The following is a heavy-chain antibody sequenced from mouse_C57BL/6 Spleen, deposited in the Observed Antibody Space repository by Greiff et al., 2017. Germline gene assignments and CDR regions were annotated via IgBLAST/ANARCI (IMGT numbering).Heavy chain of an antibody. CDR3: ARSGTGTDY. CDR1: GYTFTDYY. Sequence: QVQLKQSGAELVRPGASVKLSCKASGYTFTDYYINWVKQRPGQGLEWIARIYPGSGNTYYNEKFKGKATLTAEKSSSTAYMQLSSLTSEDSAVYFCARSGTGTDYWGQGTTLTVSS. V-gene: IGHV1-76*01. D-gene: IGHD4-1*01. J-gene: IGHJ2*01. CDR2: IYPGSGNT.